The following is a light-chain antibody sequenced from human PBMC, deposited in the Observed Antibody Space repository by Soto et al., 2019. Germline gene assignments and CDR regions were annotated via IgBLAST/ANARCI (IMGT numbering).Light chain of an antibody. J-gene: IGKJ4*01. V-gene: IGKV3-20*01. Sequence: EIVLTQSPGTLSLSPGERATLSCRASQSVSSSYLAWYQQRPGQAPRLLIYGVSSRATGIPDRFSGSGSGTDFTLTISRLEPEDFAVYYCQQFGSSLLTFGGGTKVDIK. CDR1: QSVSSSY. CDR2: GVS. CDR3: QQFGSSLLT.